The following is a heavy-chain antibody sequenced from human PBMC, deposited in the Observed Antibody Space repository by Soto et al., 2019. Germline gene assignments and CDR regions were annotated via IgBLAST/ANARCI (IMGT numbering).Heavy chain of an antibody. D-gene: IGHD3-10*01. CDR2: ISSSGSTI. Sequence: GGSLRLSCAASGFSLSDYNMNWVRQAPGKGLEWVSYISSSGSTIYYADSVKGRFTISRDNAKNSLYLQMNSLRAEDTAVYYCARRGGWFGELRAFDIWGQGTMVTVS. J-gene: IGHJ3*02. CDR1: GFSLSDYN. V-gene: IGHV3-11*01. CDR3: ARRGGWFGELRAFDI.